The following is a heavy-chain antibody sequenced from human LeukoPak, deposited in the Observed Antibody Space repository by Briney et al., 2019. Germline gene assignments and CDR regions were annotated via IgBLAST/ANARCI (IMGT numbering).Heavy chain of an antibody. D-gene: IGHD3-22*01. CDR3: AREKSITVGLDY. Sequence: GASVKVSCKASGYTFTSYAIHWVRQAPGQRLEWMGWINEGNGKTKYSQRFQDRVTFTRDTSASTAYMELSSLRSEDTAVHYCAREKSITVGLDYWGRGTLVTVSS. J-gene: IGHJ4*02. V-gene: IGHV1-3*01. CDR2: INEGNGKT. CDR1: GYTFTSYA.